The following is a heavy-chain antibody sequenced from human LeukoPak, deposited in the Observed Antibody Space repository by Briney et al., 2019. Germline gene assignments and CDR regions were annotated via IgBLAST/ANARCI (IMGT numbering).Heavy chain of an antibody. CDR2: IYTSGGT. J-gene: IGHJ5*02. CDR1: GGSIWSSY. V-gene: IGHV4-4*07. CDR3: VRYTDILTGYSSINWFDP. Sequence: SETLSLTCSVSGGSIWSSYWSWIRQPAGKGLEWIGRIYTSGGTYYNPSLKSRITMSVDTSENQFSLRLRSVTAADTAVYYCVRYTDILTGYSSINWFDPWGQGTLVTVSS. D-gene: IGHD3-9*01.